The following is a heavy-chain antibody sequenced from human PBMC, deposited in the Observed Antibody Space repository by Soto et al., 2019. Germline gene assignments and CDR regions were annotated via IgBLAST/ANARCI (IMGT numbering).Heavy chain of an antibody. Sequence: SETLSLTCAVYGESFSGYYWSWIRQPPGKGLEWIGEINHSGSTNYNPSLKSRVTISVDTSKNQFSPKLSSVTAADTAVYYCARGRIYDYVWGSSRYNFDYWGQGTLVTVSS. D-gene: IGHD3-16*02. CDR2: INHSGST. V-gene: IGHV4-34*01. CDR3: ARGRIYDYVWGSSRYNFDY. J-gene: IGHJ4*02. CDR1: GESFSGYY.